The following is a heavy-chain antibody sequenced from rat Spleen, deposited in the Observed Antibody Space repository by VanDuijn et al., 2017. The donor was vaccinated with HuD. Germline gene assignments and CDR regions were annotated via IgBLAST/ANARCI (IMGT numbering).Heavy chain of an antibody. J-gene: IGHJ3*01. CDR2: ISSGGST. V-gene: IGHV2S8*01. CDR1: GFSLTSYG. D-gene: IGHD1-11*01. Sequence: QVQLKESGPDLVRPSQTLSLTCTVSGFSLTSYGVSWVRQPPGKGLEWIAGISSGGSTDYNSALKSRLSISRDTSKSQVFLKMDSLQTDDTVIYFCARSYGGYTSNWFPYWGQGTLVTVSS. CDR3: ARSYGGYTSNWFPY.